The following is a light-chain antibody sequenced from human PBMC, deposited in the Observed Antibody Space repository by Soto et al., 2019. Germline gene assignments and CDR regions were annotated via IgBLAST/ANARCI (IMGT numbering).Light chain of an antibody. V-gene: IGLV3-21*04. CDR1: NIGSKS. CDR2: YDS. J-gene: IGLJ2*01. Sequence: SYELTQPPSVSVAPGKTVRITCGGNNIGSKSVHWYQQKPGQAPVLVIYYDSDRPSGIPERFSGSNSGNTATLTISRVEAGDEADYYCQVWDSSSDQGVVFGGGTKLTVL. CDR3: QVWDSSSDQGVV.